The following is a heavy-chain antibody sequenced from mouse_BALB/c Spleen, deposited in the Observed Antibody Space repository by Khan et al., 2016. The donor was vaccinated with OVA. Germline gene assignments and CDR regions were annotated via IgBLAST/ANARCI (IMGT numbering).Heavy chain of an antibody. J-gene: IGHJ2*01. Sequence: EVQLQESGPGMVKPSQSLSLTCTFTGYSITSGYGWNWIRQFPGNKLAWMGYISYSGSTNYNPSLKSRISITRDTSQNQFLLQLNSVTTEDPATYYCARTARIKYWGQGTTLTVTS. CDR3: ARTARIKY. D-gene: IGHD1-2*01. V-gene: IGHV3-2*02. CDR1: GYSITSGYG. CDR2: ISYSGST.